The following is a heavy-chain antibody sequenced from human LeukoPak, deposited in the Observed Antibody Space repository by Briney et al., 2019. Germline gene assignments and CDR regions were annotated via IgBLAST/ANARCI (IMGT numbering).Heavy chain of an antibody. CDR2: IYYSGST. Sequence: SETLSLTCTVSGGSISSYYWSWIRQPPGKGLEWIGYIYYSGSTNYNPSLKSRVTISVDTSKNQFSLKLSSVTAADTAVYYCARASPAVSHSFYYYMDVWGKGTTVTVSS. J-gene: IGHJ6*03. CDR1: GGSISSYY. V-gene: IGHV4-59*01. D-gene: IGHD2-15*01. CDR3: ARASPAVSHSFYYYMDV.